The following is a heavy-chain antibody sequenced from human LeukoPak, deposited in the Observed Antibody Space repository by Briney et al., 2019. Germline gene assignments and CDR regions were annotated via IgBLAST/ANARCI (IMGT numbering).Heavy chain of an antibody. CDR1: DGSISSYY. V-gene: IGHV4-4*07. CDR3: ARGGSSSGGGAFDI. CDR2: IYSSGST. D-gene: IGHD6-6*01. Sequence: ASETLSLTCTVSDGSISSYYWSWIRQPPGKGLEWIGRIYSSGSTNYNPSLKSRVTMSVDTSKNQFSLKLSSVTAADTAVYYCARGGSSSGGGAFDIWGQGTMVTVSS. J-gene: IGHJ3*02.